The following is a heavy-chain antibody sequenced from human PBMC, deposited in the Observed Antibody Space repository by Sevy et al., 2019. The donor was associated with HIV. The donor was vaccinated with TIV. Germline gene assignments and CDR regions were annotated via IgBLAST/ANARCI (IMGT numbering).Heavy chain of an antibody. CDR2: IYYSGST. J-gene: IGHJ4*02. CDR1: GGSISNYY. V-gene: IGHV4-59*01. D-gene: IGHD3-10*01. Sequence: SETLSLTCTVSGGSISNYYWSWIRQPPGKGLEWLGYIYYSGSTKYNPSLKNRVTISLDTSKNQFSLNLSSVTAADTAVYYCARSETITMVFDYWGQRTLVTVSS. CDR3: ARSETITMVFDY.